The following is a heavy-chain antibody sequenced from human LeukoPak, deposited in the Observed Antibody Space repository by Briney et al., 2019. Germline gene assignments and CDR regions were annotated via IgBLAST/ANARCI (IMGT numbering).Heavy chain of an antibody. J-gene: IGHJ4*02. CDR1: GFTFSSYW. D-gene: IGHD3-22*01. CDR2: INQDGSEK. CDR3: ARDRALFDSRRGYYYTEDDF. V-gene: IGHV3-7*01. Sequence: GGSLRLSCAASGFTFSSYWVSWVRQAPGKGLEWVANINQDGSEKYSLDSVKGRFTISRDNAKSPVYLQMNSLRADDTAVYYCARDRALFDSRRGYYYTEDDFWGQGTLVTVSS.